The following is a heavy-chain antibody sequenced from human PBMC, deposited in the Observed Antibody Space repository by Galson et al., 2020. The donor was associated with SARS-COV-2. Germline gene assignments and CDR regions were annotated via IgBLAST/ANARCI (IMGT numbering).Heavy chain of an antibody. CDR3: ARGPRGGYDPYYFDY. CDR2: IIPILGIA. Sequence: SVKVSCKASGGTFSSYTISWVRQAPGQGLEWMGWIIPILGIANYAQRFQGRVTSTANKSTSTAYMELSSLRSEDTAVYYWARGPRGGYDPYYFDYWGQGTLVTVSS. J-gene: IGHJ4*02. D-gene: IGHD5-12*01. CDR1: GGTFSSYT. V-gene: IGHV1-69*10.